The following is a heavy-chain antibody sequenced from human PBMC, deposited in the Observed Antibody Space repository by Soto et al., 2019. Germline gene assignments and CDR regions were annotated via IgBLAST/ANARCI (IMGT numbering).Heavy chain of an antibody. D-gene: IGHD6-13*01. Sequence: QAQLVQSGGEVKRPGASVKVSCKASGYTFNKYGFNWVRQAPGQGLEWMGRISAFNDYTNLAQKFQGRVTLTTEASTNTAYMERQILISDDTARYYCARGRGVVIPAGTPDAFDVWGQGTKVTVSS. V-gene: IGHV1-18*01. CDR3: ARGRGVVIPAGTPDAFDV. CDR1: GYTFNKYG. CDR2: ISAFNDYT. J-gene: IGHJ3*01.